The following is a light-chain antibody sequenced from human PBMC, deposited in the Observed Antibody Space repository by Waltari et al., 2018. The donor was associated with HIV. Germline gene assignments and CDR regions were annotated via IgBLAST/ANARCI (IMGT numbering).Light chain of an antibody. J-gene: IGLJ3*02. V-gene: IGLV1-44*01. Sequence: QSVLTPPPSASGPPGQMVPLSCSGGTSYIGRKTLDWYHQLPGTATKILIYSNGQRPSGIPDLFSGSKSGTSVSVAISGLQSEDEGDYYCAAWDDSLNVWVFGGGTKLTGL. CDR3: AAWDDSLNVWV. CDR1: TSYIGRKT. CDR2: SNG.